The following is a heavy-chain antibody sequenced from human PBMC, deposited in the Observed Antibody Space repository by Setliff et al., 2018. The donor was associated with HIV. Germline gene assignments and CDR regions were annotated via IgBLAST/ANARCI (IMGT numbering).Heavy chain of an antibody. CDR3: ATDSSTKEMATIWVNFDY. J-gene: IGHJ4*02. CDR1: GFTFNTYA. CDR2: ISSSSSTI. V-gene: IGHV3-48*01. D-gene: IGHD5-12*01. Sequence: GGSLRLSCAASGFTFNTYAMNWVRQAPGKGLEWVSYISSSSSTIYYADSVKGRFTISRDNAKNSLYLQMNSLRAEDAAVYYCATDSSTKEMATIWVNFDYWGQGTLVTVSS.